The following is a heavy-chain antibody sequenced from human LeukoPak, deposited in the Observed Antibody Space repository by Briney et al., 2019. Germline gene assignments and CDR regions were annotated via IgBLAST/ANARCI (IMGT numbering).Heavy chain of an antibody. CDR3: ARDRTEYYYDSSGYPSDAFDI. Sequence: GGSLRLSCAASGFTFSSYSMNWVRQAPGKGLEWVSSISSGSSYIYYADSVKGRFTISRDNAKNSLYLQMNSLRAEDTAVYYCARDRTEYYYDSSGYPSDAFDIWGQGTMVTVSS. CDR2: ISSGSSYI. CDR1: GFTFSSYS. V-gene: IGHV3-21*06. D-gene: IGHD3-22*01. J-gene: IGHJ3*02.